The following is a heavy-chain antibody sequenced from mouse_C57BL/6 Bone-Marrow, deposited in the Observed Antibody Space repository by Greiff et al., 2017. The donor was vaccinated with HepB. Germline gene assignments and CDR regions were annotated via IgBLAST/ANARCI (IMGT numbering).Heavy chain of an antibody. Sequence: QVQLQQPGAELVKPGASVKLSCKASGYTFTSYWMQWVKQRPGQGLEWIGEIDPSDSYTNYNQKFKGKATLTVDTSSSTAYMQLSSLTSEDSAVYYCARDYYGSCYAMDYWCQGTSVTVSS. J-gene: IGHJ4*01. CDR3: ARDYYGSCYAMDY. CDR2: IDPSDSYT. D-gene: IGHD1-1*01. CDR1: GYTFTSYW. V-gene: IGHV1-50*01.